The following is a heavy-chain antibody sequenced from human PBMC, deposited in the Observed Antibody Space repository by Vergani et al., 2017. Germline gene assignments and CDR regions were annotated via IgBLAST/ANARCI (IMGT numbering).Heavy chain of an antibody. CDR3: ARSSSLYYDFWSGYWSPYDY. D-gene: IGHD3-3*01. Sequence: QVTLKESGPVLVKPTETLTLTCTVSGFSLSNARMGVSWIRQPPGKALEWLAHIFSNDEKSYSTSLKSRHTISKDTSKSQVVLTMTNMDPVDTATYYCARSSSLYYDFWSGYWSPYDYWGQGTLVTVSS. CDR1: GFSLSNARMG. CDR2: IFSNDEK. V-gene: IGHV2-26*01. J-gene: IGHJ4*02.